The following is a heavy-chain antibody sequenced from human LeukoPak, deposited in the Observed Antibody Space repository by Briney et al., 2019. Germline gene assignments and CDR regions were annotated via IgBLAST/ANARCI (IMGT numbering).Heavy chain of an antibody. CDR2: INTSGGST. CDR1: GYIFTNYY. D-gene: IGHD5-12*01. CDR3: ARDAFLSGSLSPIDY. J-gene: IGHJ4*02. V-gene: IGHV1-46*01. Sequence: ASVKVSCKASGYIFTNYYMHWVRQAPGQGLEWMGIINTSGGSTSSAQKFQGRVIMTRDTSTSTVYMELSSLRSEDTAVYYCARDAFLSGSLSPIDYWGQGTLVTVSS.